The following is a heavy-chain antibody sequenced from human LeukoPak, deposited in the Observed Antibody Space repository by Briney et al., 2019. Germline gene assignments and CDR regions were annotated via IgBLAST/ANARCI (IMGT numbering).Heavy chain of an antibody. CDR3: ARDYYYGMDV. V-gene: IGHV3-21*01. J-gene: IGHJ6*02. CDR2: ISSSSSYI. CDR1: GFTFSSYS. Sequence: GGSLRLSCAASGFTFSSYSMNWVRQAPGKGLEWVSSISSSSSYIYYADSMKGRFTISRDNAKNSLYLQMNSLRAEDTAVYYCARDYYYGMDVWGQGTTITVSS.